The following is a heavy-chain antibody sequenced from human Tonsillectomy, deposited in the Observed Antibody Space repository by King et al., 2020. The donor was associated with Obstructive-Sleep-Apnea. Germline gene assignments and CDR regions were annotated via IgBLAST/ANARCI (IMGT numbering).Heavy chain of an antibody. D-gene: IGHD3-16*01. J-gene: IGHJ3*01. Sequence: QLVQSGGGLVQPGGSLRLSCAASGITFSSYSMNWVCQAPGKGLEWVSYISSSTSTIYYADSVKGRFTISRDNAKNSLYLQMNSLRAEATAVYYCATGGPDAFDFWGRGTMVTVSS. CDR2: ISSSTSTI. CDR1: GITFSSYS. V-gene: IGHV3-48*04. CDR3: ATGGPDAFDF.